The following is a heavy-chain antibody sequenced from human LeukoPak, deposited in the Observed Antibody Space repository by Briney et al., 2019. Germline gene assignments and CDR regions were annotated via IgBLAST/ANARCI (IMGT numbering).Heavy chain of an antibody. D-gene: IGHD3-22*01. CDR2: TNPSGGST. CDR3: ARGIQGYSNYDAFDI. Sequence: ASVKVSCKASGYTLTSYYMHWVRQAPGQGLKWMGMTNPSGGSTTYAQKFQGRVTMTRDTSTSTVYMELSSLRSEDTAVYYCARGIQGYSNYDAFDIWGQGTMVTVSS. CDR1: GYTLTSYY. V-gene: IGHV1-46*01. J-gene: IGHJ3*02.